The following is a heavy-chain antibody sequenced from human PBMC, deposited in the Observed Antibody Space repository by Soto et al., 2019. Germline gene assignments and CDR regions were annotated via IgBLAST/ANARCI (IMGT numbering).Heavy chain of an antibody. V-gene: IGHV3-21*01. D-gene: IGHD2-15*01. CDR1: GFTFSRYS. CDR3: ARNGVARPDYCYVMDV. CDR2: ISRNSRYI. J-gene: IGHJ6*02. Sequence: EVQLLESGGGLVKPGGSLRLSFAASGFTFSRYSMNWVRQAPGKGLAWVSSISRNSRYIYYADSVKGRITISRDNAKNSLNLQMDSLRAEDTAVYYCARNGVARPDYCYVMDVWGQGTTVTVSS.